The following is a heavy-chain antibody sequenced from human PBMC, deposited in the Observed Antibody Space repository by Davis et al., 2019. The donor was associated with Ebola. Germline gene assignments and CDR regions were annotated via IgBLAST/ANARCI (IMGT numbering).Heavy chain of an antibody. CDR1: GYTFTNYY. V-gene: IGHV1-46*01. CDR3: ARVYYYFGSGPYSFDS. CDR2: INPSGGST. D-gene: IGHD3-10*01. Sequence: ASVKVSCKASGYTFTNYYIHWVRQAPGQGLEWMGAINPSGGSTIYAQKFQGRVTMTRDTPTTTVYMELTSLTSDDTADYYCARVYYYFGSGPYSFDSWGQGTLVTVSS. J-gene: IGHJ4*02.